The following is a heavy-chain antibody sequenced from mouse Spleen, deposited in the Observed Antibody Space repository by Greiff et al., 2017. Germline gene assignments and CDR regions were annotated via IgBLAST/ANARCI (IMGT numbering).Heavy chain of an antibody. J-gene: IGHJ4*01. Sequence: VKLMESGPGLVQPSQSLSITCTVSGFSLTSYGVHWVRQSPGKGLEWLGVIWSGGSTDYNAAFISRLSISKDNSKSQVFFKMNSLQADDTAIYYCARKGPYYGSSYYAMDYWGQGTSVTVSS. CDR3: ARKGPYYGSSYYAMDY. CDR2: IWSGGST. D-gene: IGHD1-1*01. V-gene: IGHV2-2*01. CDR1: GFSLTSYG.